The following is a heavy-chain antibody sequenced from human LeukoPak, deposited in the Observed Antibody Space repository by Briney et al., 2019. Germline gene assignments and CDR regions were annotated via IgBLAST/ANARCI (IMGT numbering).Heavy chain of an antibody. V-gene: IGHV1-18*01. CDR2: ISAYNGNT. J-gene: IGHJ5*02. CDR1: GYTFTSYG. D-gene: IGHD6-13*01. Sequence: ASVKVSCKASGYTFTSYGISWVRQAPGQGLEWMGWISAYNGNTNYAQKLQGRVTMTTDTSTSTAYMELRSLRSDDTAVYYCARDGIAAAALGIGNWFDPWGQGTLVTVSS. CDR3: ARDGIAAAALGIGNWFDP.